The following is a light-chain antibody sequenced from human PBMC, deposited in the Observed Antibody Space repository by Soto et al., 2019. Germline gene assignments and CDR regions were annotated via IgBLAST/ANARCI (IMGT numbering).Light chain of an antibody. CDR2: RAS. CDR3: QQYNSFSPA. V-gene: IGKV1-5*03. CDR1: QSIRSW. J-gene: IGKJ2*01. Sequence: DIQMTQSPSTLSASVGDRVTITCRASQSIRSWLAWYQQKPGKAPNLLIYRASTLESGVPSRFSGSGSGTEFTLTINILQPDDFATYYCQQYNSFSPAFGQGTKLEIK.